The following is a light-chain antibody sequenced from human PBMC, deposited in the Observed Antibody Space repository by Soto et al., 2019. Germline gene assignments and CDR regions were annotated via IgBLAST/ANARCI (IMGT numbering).Light chain of an antibody. Sequence: QSVLTQPASVSGSPGQWITISCTGTSSDVGGYNYVSWFQHHPGKAPKLMIYDVSNRPSGVSNRFSGSKSGNTASLTISGLQAEDEADYYCCSYTSSATYVFGSGTKLTVL. CDR1: SSDVGGYNY. CDR3: CSYTSSATYV. CDR2: DVS. J-gene: IGLJ1*01. V-gene: IGLV2-14*03.